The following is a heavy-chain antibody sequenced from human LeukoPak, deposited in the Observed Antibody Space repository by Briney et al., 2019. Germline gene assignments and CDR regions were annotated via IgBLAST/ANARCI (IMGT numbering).Heavy chain of an antibody. CDR2: ISAHNGNT. CDR1: GYTFTSYG. CDR3: ARGSAGEQNYYYGMDV. D-gene: IGHD6-13*01. J-gene: IGHJ6*02. Sequence: ASVKVSCKASGYTFTSYGISWVRQAPGQGLEWMGWISAHNGNTNYAQKLQGRVTMTTDTSTSTAYMELRSLRSDDTAVYYCARGSAGEQNYYYGMDVWGQGTTVTVSS. V-gene: IGHV1-18*01.